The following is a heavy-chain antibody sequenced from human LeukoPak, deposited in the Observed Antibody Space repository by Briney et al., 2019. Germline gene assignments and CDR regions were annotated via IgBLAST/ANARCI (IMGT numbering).Heavy chain of an antibody. CDR2: IIPILGIA. CDR1: GGTFSSYA. V-gene: IGHV1-69*04. Sequence: ASVKVSCKASGGTFSSYAISWVRQAPGQGLEWMGRIIPILGIANYAQKFQGRVTITADKSTSTAYMELSSLRSEDTAVYYCARWLYGDYVVYNYWGQGTLVTVSS. D-gene: IGHD4-17*01. J-gene: IGHJ4*02. CDR3: ARWLYGDYVVYNY.